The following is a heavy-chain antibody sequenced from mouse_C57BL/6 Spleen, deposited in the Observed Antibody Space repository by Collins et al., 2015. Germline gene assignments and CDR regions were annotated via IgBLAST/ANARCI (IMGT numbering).Heavy chain of an antibody. CDR1: GFNIKDYY. Sequence: EVQLQQSGAELVRSGASVKLSCTASGFNIKDYYMHWVKQRPEQGLEWIGWIDPENGDTEYAPKFQGKATMTADTSSNTAYLQLSSLTSEDTAVYYCNAWLLRWFAYWGQGTLVTVSA. CDR2: IDPENGDT. J-gene: IGHJ3*01. CDR3: NAWLLRWFAY. D-gene: IGHD2-3*01. V-gene: IGHV14-4*02.